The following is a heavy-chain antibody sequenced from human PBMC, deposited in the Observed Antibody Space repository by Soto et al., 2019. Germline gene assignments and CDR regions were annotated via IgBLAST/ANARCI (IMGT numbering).Heavy chain of an antibody. J-gene: IGHJ6*02. CDR1: GFNFRIYG. Sequence: GGSLRLSCAASGFNFRIYGMHWVRQAPGKGLEWVAVIWSDGSSKYYADSVKGRFTISKDNSNNTLFLQMDSLRAEDTAVYYCATDPVLTPSVWGQGITVTVFS. CDR3: ATDPVLTPSV. V-gene: IGHV3-33*01. D-gene: IGHD2-8*01. CDR2: IWSDGSSK.